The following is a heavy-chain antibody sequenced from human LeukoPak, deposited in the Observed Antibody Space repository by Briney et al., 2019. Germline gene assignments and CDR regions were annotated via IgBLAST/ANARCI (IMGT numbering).Heavy chain of an antibody. CDR1: GGSISSSNW. D-gene: IGHD3-9*01. Sequence: SGTLSLTCAVSGGSISSSNWWSWVRQPPGKGLEWIGEIHHSGSTNYNPSLKSRVTISVDKSKNQFSLKLSSVTAADTAVYYCARAEYFDWLGAFDIWGQGTMVTVSS. V-gene: IGHV4-4*02. CDR2: IHHSGST. CDR3: ARAEYFDWLGAFDI. J-gene: IGHJ3*02.